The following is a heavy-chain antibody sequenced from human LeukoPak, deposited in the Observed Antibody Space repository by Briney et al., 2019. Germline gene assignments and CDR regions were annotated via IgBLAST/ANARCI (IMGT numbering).Heavy chain of an antibody. D-gene: IGHD4-23*01. Sequence: PSPTLFLTCTDSWGTIRRNYWNWIQQHTGKGLEWIGNIYYSETTNYNPSLKSRVSISVDTSKNLLSLKLSSVTAADTAMYYCARHKIWDGYGGLFDYWGQGTLVTVSS. V-gene: IGHV4-59*08. CDR3: ARHKIWDGYGGLFDY. J-gene: IGHJ4*02. CDR1: WGTIRRNY. CDR2: IYYSETT.